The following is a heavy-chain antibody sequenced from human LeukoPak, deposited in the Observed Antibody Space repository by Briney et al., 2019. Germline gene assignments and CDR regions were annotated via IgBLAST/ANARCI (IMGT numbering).Heavy chain of an antibody. CDR3: ARGYYYDNSGPEFDY. V-gene: IGHV4-59*01. D-gene: IGHD3-22*01. CDR1: GNSIINYY. CDR2: IYYSGST. J-gene: IGHJ4*02. Sequence: SETLSLTCTVSGNSIINYYWNWIRRPPGKGLEWIGYIYYSGSTNSNPSLKSRVTISIDTSKNQFSLKLRSVTAADTAVYYCARGYYYDNSGPEFDYWGQGTLVTVSS.